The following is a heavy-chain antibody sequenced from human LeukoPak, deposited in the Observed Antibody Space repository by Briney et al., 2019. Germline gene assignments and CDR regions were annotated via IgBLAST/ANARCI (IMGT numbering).Heavy chain of an antibody. Sequence: ASVTVSCTASGYTFTGYYMHWVRQAPGQGLEWMGWINPNSGGTNYAQKFQGRVTMTRDTSISTAYMELSRLRSDDTAVYYCARGPKKDTAMVSGYWGQGTLVTVSS. V-gene: IGHV1-2*02. CDR1: GYTFTGYY. CDR3: ARGPKKDTAMVSGY. J-gene: IGHJ4*02. CDR2: INPNSGGT. D-gene: IGHD5-18*01.